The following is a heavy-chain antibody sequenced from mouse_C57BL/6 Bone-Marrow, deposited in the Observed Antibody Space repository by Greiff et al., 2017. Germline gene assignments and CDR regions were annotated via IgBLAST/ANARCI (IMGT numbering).Heavy chain of an antibody. CDR1: GFTFSDYY. CDR3: ARRLGSYAMDD. J-gene: IGHJ4*01. CDR2: ISNGGGST. Sequence: EVMLVESGGGLVQPGGSLKLSCAASGFTFSDYYMYWVRQTPEKRLEWVAYISNGGGSTYYPDTVKGRFTISRDNAKNTLYLQMSRLKSEDTAMYYCARRLGSYAMDDWGQGTSVTVSS. V-gene: IGHV5-12*01. D-gene: IGHD4-1*01.